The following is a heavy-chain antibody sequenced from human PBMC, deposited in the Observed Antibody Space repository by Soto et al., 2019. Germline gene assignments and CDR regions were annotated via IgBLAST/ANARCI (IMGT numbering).Heavy chain of an antibody. V-gene: IGHV4-34*01. D-gene: IGHD6-25*01. Sequence: SETLSLTCAVYGGSFSGYYWSWFRQPPGKGLEWIGEINHSGSTNYNPSLKSRVTISVDTSKNQFSLKLSSVTAADTAVYYCAREGASGAFDIWGQGXMVTVSS. CDR3: AREGASGAFDI. CDR2: INHSGST. J-gene: IGHJ3*02. CDR1: GGSFSGYY.